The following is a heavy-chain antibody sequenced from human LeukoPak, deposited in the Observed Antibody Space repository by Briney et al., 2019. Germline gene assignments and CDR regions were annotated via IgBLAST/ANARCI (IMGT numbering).Heavy chain of an antibody. V-gene: IGHV4-34*01. CDR3: ARRIPYYDFWSGYSGMDV. CDR1: GGSFSGYY. J-gene: IGHJ6*02. D-gene: IGHD3-3*01. Sequence: SETPSLTCAVYGGSFSGYYWSWIRQPPGKGLEWIGEINHSGSTNYNPSLKSRVTISVDTSKNQFSLKLSSVTAADTAVYYCARRIPYYDFWSGYSGMDVWGQGTTVTVSS. CDR2: INHSGST.